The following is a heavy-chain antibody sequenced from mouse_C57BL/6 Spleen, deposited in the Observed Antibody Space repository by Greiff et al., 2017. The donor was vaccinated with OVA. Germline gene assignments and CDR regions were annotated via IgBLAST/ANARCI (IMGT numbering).Heavy chain of an antibody. CDR1: GYTFTSYW. CDR3: ERSGGSTWFAY. J-gene: IGHJ3*01. V-gene: IGHV1-64*01. Sequence: QVQLQQPGAELVKPGASVTLSCKASGYTFTSYWMRWVKQRPGQGLEWIGMIHPNSGSTNYNEKFKSKATLTVDKSSRPSYKQLSSLTSEDSAVYYCERSGGSTWFAYWGQGTRVTVSA. D-gene: IGHD1-1*01. CDR2: IHPNSGST.